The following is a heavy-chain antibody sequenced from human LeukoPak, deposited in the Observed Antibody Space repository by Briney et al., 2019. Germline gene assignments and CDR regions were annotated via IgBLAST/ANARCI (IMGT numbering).Heavy chain of an antibody. J-gene: IGHJ6*02. CDR3: ARTLTGYGYYYYGMDV. D-gene: IGHD3-9*01. Sequence: KPSETLSLTCTVSGGSISSYYWSWIRQPPGKGLEWIGYIYYSGSTNYNPSLKSRVTISVDTSKNQFSLKLSSVTAADTAVYYCARTLTGYGYYYYGMDVWGQGTTVTVSS. CDR2: IYYSGST. V-gene: IGHV4-59*01. CDR1: GGSISSYY.